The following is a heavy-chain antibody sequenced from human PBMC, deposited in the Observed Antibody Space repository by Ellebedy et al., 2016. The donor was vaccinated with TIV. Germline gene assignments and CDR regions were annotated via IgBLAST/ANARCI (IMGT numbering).Heavy chain of an antibody. CDR2: INSDGSST. CDR3: ARDGIVGGTTEYYFDY. J-gene: IGHJ4*02. D-gene: IGHD1-26*01. CDR1: GIIFSSYW. V-gene: IGHV3-74*01. Sequence: GESLKISCAASGIIFSSYWMHWVRQAPGKGLVWVSRINSDGSSTTYADSVKGRFTISRDNAKNTLYLQMNSLRAEDTAVYYCARDGIVGGTTEYYFDYWGQGTLVTVSS.